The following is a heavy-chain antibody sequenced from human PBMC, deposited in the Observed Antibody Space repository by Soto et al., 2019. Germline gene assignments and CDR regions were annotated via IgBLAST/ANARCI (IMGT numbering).Heavy chain of an antibody. J-gene: IGHJ4*02. CDR2: IKEDGSEI. V-gene: IGHV3-7*01. CDR3: ARDIGFDYVN. Sequence: WGSLRLSCAVSGFHVRSYWMSWVRQAPGKGLEWVASIKEDGSEIYYLQSVRGRFAISRDSAGNALQLAMNYLSAEDTATYFCARDIGFDYVNWGQGTLVTVSS. D-gene: IGHD3-16*01. CDR1: GFHVRSYW.